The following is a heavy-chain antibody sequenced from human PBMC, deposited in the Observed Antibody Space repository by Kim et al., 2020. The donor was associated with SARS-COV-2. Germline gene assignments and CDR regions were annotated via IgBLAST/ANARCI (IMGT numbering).Heavy chain of an antibody. V-gene: IGHV1-46*01. J-gene: IGHJ3*02. CDR3: ARTPGIAVAGTTAFDI. D-gene: IGHD6-19*01. Sequence: KFQGRVTMTRDTSTSTVYMELSSLRSEDTAVYYCARTPGIAVAGTTAFDIWGQGTMVTVSS.